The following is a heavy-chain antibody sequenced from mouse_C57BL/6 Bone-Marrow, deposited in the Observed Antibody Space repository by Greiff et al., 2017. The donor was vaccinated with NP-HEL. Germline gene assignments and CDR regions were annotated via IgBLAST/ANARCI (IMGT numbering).Heavy chain of an antibody. V-gene: IGHV1-81*01. CDR2: IYPRSGNT. D-gene: IGHD3-1*01. J-gene: IGHJ4*01. CDR3: ARFGYYYAMDY. Sequence: QVHVKQSGAELARPGASVKLSCKASGYTFTSYGISWVKQRTGQGLEWIGEIYPRSGNTYYNEKFKGKATLTADKSSSTAYMELRSLTSEDSAVYFCARFGYYYAMDYWGQGTSVTVSS. CDR1: GYTFTSYG.